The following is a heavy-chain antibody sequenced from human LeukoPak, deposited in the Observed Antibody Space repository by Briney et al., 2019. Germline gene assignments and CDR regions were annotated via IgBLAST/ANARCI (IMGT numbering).Heavy chain of an antibody. CDR1: GFTFSSYA. Sequence: GGSLRLSCAASGFTFSSYAMSWVRQAPGKGLERVSAISGSGGSTYYADSVKGRFTISRDNSKSTLYLQMNNLRVEDTAVYYCAKDQFDGYNAFAYWGQGTLVTVSS. J-gene: IGHJ4*02. CDR3: AKDQFDGYNAFAY. V-gene: IGHV3-23*01. CDR2: ISGSGGST. D-gene: IGHD5-24*01.